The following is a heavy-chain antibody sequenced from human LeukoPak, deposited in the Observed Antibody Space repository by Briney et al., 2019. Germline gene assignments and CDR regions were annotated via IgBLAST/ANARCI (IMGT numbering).Heavy chain of an antibody. Sequence: GGSLRLSCAASGFTFDDYAMHWVRQAPGKGLEWVSGISWNSGSIGYADSVKGRFTISRDNAKNSLYLQMNSLRAEDTALYYCAKDIFSSYYDILTGRLLLGAFDIWGQGTMVTVSS. D-gene: IGHD3-9*01. J-gene: IGHJ3*02. V-gene: IGHV3-9*01. CDR3: AKDIFSSYYDILTGRLLLGAFDI. CDR1: GFTFDDYA. CDR2: ISWNSGSI.